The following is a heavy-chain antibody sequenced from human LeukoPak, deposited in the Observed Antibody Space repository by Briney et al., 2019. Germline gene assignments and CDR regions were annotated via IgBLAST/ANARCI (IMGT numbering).Heavy chain of an antibody. CDR2: ISSSSSYI. CDR3: ARDQRDYGDHNFDY. J-gene: IGHJ4*02. V-gene: IGHV3-21*01. Sequence: GGSLRLSCAASGFTFSSYSMNWVRQAPGKGLEWVSSISSSSSYIYYADSVKGRFTISRDNAKNSLYLQMNSLRAEDTAVYYCARDQRDYGDHNFDYWGQGTLVTVSS. CDR1: GFTFSSYS. D-gene: IGHD4-17*01.